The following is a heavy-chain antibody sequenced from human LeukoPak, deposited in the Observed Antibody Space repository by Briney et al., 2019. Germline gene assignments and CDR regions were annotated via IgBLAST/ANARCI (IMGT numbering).Heavy chain of an antibody. CDR1: GFTFNTYS. D-gene: IGHD3-22*01. J-gene: IGHJ4*02. CDR3: AKDRGEIYYDSSGSDY. V-gene: IGHV3-33*06. Sequence: PGGSLRLSCAASGFTFNTYSVNWVRQAPGKGLEWVAVIWYDGSNKYYADSVKGRFTIPRDNSKNTLYLQMNSLRAEDTAVYYCAKDRGEIYYDSSGSDYWGQGTLVTVSS. CDR2: IWYDGSNK.